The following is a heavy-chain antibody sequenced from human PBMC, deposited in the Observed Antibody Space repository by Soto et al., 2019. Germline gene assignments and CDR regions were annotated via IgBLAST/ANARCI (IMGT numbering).Heavy chain of an antibody. V-gene: IGHV4-61*01. D-gene: IGHD1-26*01. CDR3: ARTGTPVGATSDFDY. CDR2: ISYSGST. J-gene: IGHJ4*02. Sequence: SETMSLTCTVSGDCVNSGSCYWTSIPQAPGKGLERIGHISYSGSTNYKPSHKSRVTMSVDTSKNQFSLKLSSVTAADTAVYYCARTGTPVGATSDFDYWGQGALVTVSS. CDR1: GDCVNSGSCY.